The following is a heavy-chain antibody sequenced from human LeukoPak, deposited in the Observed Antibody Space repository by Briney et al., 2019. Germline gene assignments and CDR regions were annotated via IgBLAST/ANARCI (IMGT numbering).Heavy chain of an antibody. CDR3: AREGVAQLDY. Sequence: PGGSLRLSCAASGFTFSSYAMHWVRRAPGKGLEWVAVISYDGSNKYYADSVKGRFTISRDNSKNTLYLQMNSLRAEDTAVYYCAREGVAQLDYWGQGTLVTVSS. J-gene: IGHJ4*02. CDR2: ISYDGSNK. V-gene: IGHV3-30-3*01. CDR1: GFTFSSYA. D-gene: IGHD3-3*01.